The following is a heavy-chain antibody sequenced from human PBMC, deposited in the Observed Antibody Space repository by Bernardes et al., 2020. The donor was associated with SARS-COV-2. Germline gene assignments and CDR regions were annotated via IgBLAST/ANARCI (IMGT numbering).Heavy chain of an antibody. J-gene: IGHJ4*02. V-gene: IGHV4-4*02. CDR2: IYHSGST. CDR3: ARVTPYSSILTHRPKYYFDY. D-gene: IGHD6-19*01. CDR1: GGSISSSNW. Sequence: SETLSLTCAVSGGSISSSNWWSWVRQPPGKWLEWIGEIYHSGSTNYNPSLKSRVTISVDKSKNQFSLKLSSVTAADTAVYYCARVTPYSSILTHRPKYYFDYWGQGTLVTVSS.